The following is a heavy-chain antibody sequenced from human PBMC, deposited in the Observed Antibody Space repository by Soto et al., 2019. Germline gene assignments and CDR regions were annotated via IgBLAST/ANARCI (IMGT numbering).Heavy chain of an antibody. Sequence: GGSLRLSCVASGFTFSSYAMHWVRQAPGKGLEWVAVISYDGSNKYYADSVKGRFTISRDNSKNTLYLQMNSLRAEDTAVYYCARELSMNYYDSSGYPDYWGQGTLVTVSS. CDR2: ISYDGSNK. CDR3: ARELSMNYYDSSGYPDY. J-gene: IGHJ4*02. V-gene: IGHV3-30-3*01. CDR1: GFTFSSYA. D-gene: IGHD3-22*01.